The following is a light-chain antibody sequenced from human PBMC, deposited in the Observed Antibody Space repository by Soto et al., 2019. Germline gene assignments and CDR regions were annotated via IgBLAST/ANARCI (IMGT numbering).Light chain of an antibody. CDR2: KAS. Sequence: DIQMTQSPSTLSASVGDRVTITCRASQSIDTWLAWYQQKPGKAPNLLVYKASALESGVPSRFSGNGFGTEFTLAISSLQPDDFATYYCQQYSIFPYTFGQGTKLEIK. CDR1: QSIDTW. V-gene: IGKV1-5*03. CDR3: QQYSIFPYT. J-gene: IGKJ2*01.